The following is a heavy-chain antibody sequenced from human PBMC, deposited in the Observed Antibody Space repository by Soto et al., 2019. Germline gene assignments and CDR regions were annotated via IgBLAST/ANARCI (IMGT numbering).Heavy chain of an antibody. CDR1: GFIFSSFW. CDR2: INGDGASL. J-gene: IGHJ6*02. Sequence: EVRLEEAGGGFVQPGGSLRVSYSGSGFIFSSFWMHWVRQGPGKGLEWVSRINGDGASLAYADSVKGRFSISRDNVKNTLHLRMNSLGADDTAVYFCAREGSLGLDVWGRGTTVTVSS. V-gene: IGHV3-74*03. CDR3: AREGSLGLDV. D-gene: IGHD3-10*01.